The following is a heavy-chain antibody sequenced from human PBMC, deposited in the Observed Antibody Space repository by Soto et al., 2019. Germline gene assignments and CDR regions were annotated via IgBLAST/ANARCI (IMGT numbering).Heavy chain of an antibody. CDR3: ARDLGPPSHAPGSSGWYVSYYYYCMDV. CDR2: ISYDGSNK. J-gene: IGHJ6*02. V-gene: IGHV3-30-3*01. D-gene: IGHD6-19*01. CDR1: GFTFSSYA. Sequence: ESVGGVVQPGRSLRLSCAASGFTFSSYAMHWVRQAPGKGLEWVAVISYDGSNKYYADSVKGRFTISRDNSKNTLYLQMKSLLAEDTAVYYCARDLGPPSHAPGSSGWYVSYYYYCMDVWGQGTTVTVSS.